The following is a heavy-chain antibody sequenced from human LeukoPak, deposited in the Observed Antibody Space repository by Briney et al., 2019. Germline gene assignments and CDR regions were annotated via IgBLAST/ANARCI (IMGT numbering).Heavy chain of an antibody. CDR1: GFTFSSYA. Sequence: GGSLRLSCAASGFTFSSYAMSWVRQAPGKGLEWVSSISGSGGSTYYADSVKGRFTISRDNSKNTLYLQMNSLRAEDTAVYYCAKALGGTVVTGAFDIWGQGTMVTVSS. V-gene: IGHV3-23*01. CDR3: AKALGGTVVTGAFDI. CDR2: ISGSGGST. D-gene: IGHD4-23*01. J-gene: IGHJ3*02.